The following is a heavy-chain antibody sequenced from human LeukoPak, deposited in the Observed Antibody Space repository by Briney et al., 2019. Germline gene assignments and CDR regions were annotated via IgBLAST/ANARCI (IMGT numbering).Heavy chain of an antibody. J-gene: IGHJ4*02. CDR1: GGSISSYY. D-gene: IGHD5-18*01. CDR2: IYYSGST. CDR3: ARDSGYSYDFDY. V-gene: IGHV4-59*01. Sequence: SETLSLTCTVSGGSISSYYWSWIRQPPGKGLEWIGYIYYSGSTNYRPSLKSRVTISVDTSKNQFSLKLSSVTAADTAVYYCARDSGYSYDFDYWGQGTLVTVSS.